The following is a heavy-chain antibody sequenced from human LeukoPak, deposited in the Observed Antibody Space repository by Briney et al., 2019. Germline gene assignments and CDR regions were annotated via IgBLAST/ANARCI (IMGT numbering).Heavy chain of an antibody. CDR2: ISTSGTTI. J-gene: IGHJ3*02. CDR1: GFTFSDYY. V-gene: IGHV3-11*01. Sequence: GGSLRLSCAASGFTFSDYYMSWIRQAPGKGLEWLSYISTSGTTIFYADSVKGRFTISRDNAKNSLYLQMNSLRAEDTALNYCARDSRGAFDIWGQGTMVTVSS. D-gene: IGHD5-12*01. CDR3: ARDSRGAFDI.